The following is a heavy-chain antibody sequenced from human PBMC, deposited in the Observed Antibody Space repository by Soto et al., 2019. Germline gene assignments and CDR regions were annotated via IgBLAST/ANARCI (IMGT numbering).Heavy chain of an antibody. Sequence: ASVKVSCKASGYTFSNYGIHWVRQAPGQRLEWMGLINAGNGNTKYSQKFQGRVTFTRDTVATTVYMELTSLTSEDTAVYYCARDQSGIGWYVDWFDPWGQGTLVTVSS. J-gene: IGHJ5*02. V-gene: IGHV1-3*01. D-gene: IGHD6-19*01. CDR1: GYTFSNYG. CDR3: ARDQSGIGWYVDWFDP. CDR2: INAGNGNT.